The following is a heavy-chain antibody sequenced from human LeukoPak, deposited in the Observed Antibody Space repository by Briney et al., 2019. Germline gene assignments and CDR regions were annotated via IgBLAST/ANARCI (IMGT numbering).Heavy chain of an antibody. V-gene: IGHV4-34*01. J-gene: IGHJ6*02. CDR1: GGSFSGYY. Sequence: SETLSLTCAVYGGSFSGYYWSWIRQPPGKGLEWIGEINHSGSTNYNPSLKSRVTISVATSKNQFSLKLSSVTAADTAVYYCAREPDIVVVVAASHYYYGMDVWGQGTTVTVSS. CDR2: INHSGST. CDR3: AREPDIVVVVAASHYYYGMDV. D-gene: IGHD2-15*01.